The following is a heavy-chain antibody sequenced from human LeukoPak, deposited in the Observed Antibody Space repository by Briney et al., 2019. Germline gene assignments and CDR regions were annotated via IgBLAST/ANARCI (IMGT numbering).Heavy chain of an antibody. Sequence: PSETLSLTCTVSGGSISSGGYYWSWIRQHPGKGLERIGYIYYSGSTYYNPSLKSRVTISVDTSKNQFSLKLSSVTAADTAVYYCARTYYDYVWGSYLFDYWGQGTLVTVSS. J-gene: IGHJ4*02. CDR1: GGSISSGGYY. CDR2: IYYSGST. D-gene: IGHD3-16*02. CDR3: ARTYYDYVWGSYLFDY. V-gene: IGHV4-31*03.